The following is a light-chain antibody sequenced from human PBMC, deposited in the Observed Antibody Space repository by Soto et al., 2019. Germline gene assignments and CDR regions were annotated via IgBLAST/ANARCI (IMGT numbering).Light chain of an antibody. Sequence: QSALTQPRSVSGSPGQSVTISCTGTSSDVGGYNYVSWYQQHPGKAPKLMIYDVSKRPSGVPDRFSGSKSGNTASLTIFGFQAEDEADYYCCSYAGSYTFVVFGGGTKGTVL. CDR1: SSDVGGYNY. CDR2: DVS. V-gene: IGLV2-11*01. J-gene: IGLJ2*01. CDR3: CSYAGSYTFVV.